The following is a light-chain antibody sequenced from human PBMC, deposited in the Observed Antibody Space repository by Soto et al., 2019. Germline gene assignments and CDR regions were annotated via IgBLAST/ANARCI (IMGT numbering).Light chain of an antibody. Sequence: IVLTQSPATLSLSPGERATLSCRASQSVSSYLAWYQQKPGQPPRLLIYDASTRATGIPARFSGSGSGTEFTLTVTSLQSEDFAIYYCHQYNTWPFFTFGPGTKVDIK. CDR1: QSVSSY. J-gene: IGKJ3*01. V-gene: IGKV3-15*01. CDR2: DAS. CDR3: HQYNTWPFFT.